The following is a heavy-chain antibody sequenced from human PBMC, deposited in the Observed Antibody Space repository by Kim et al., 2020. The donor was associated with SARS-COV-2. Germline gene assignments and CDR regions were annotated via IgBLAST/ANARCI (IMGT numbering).Heavy chain of an antibody. CDR2: ISAYNGNT. V-gene: IGHV1-18*01. CDR3: ARTSIFGVVITVPDY. Sequence: ASVKVSCKASGYTFTSYGISWVRQAPGQGLEWMGWISAYNGNTNYAQKLQGRVTMTTDTSTSTAYMELRSLRSDDTAVYYCARTSIFGVVITVPDYWGQGTLVTVSS. J-gene: IGHJ4*02. D-gene: IGHD3-3*01. CDR1: GYTFTSYG.